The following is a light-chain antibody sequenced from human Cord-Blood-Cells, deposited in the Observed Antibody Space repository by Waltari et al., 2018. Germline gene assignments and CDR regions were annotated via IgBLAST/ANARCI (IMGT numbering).Light chain of an antibody. Sequence: SYELTQPPSVSVSPGQTARITCSGDALPKQYAYWYQQKPGQAPGLVIYKDSERPSGIAGRLSGSSSGTTVTLTISGVQAEDEADYYCQSADSSGTYRVFGGGTKLTVL. CDR3: QSADSSGTYRV. CDR2: KDS. J-gene: IGLJ2*01. V-gene: IGLV3-25*03. CDR1: ALPKQY.